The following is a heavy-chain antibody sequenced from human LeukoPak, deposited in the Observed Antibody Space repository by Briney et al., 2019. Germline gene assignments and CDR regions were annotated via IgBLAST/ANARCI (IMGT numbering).Heavy chain of an antibody. Sequence: GGSLRLSCAASGFTFSDAWMNWVRQAPGKGLEWVGRIKTKTEGGTTDYAAPVKGRFTISRDDSKTTLYLQLNSLQTEDTAVYYCITGRYWGQGTLVTVSS. CDR3: ITGRY. CDR1: GFTFSDAW. V-gene: IGHV3-15*01. J-gene: IGHJ4*02. CDR2: IKTKTEGGTT.